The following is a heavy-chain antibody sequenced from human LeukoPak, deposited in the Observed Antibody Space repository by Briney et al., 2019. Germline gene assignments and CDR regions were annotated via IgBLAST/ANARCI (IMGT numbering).Heavy chain of an antibody. CDR1: GFTFSSYA. V-gene: IGHV3-30-3*01. D-gene: IGHD6-6*01. CDR3: AKVNRAYSSSSSLNFDS. Sequence: PGGSLRLSCAASGFTFSSYAMHWVRQAPGKGLEWVAVISYDGSNKYYADSVKGRFTISRDNSKNTLYLQMNSLRAEDTAVYYCAKVNRAYSSSSSLNFDSWGQGTLVTVSS. CDR2: ISYDGSNK. J-gene: IGHJ4*02.